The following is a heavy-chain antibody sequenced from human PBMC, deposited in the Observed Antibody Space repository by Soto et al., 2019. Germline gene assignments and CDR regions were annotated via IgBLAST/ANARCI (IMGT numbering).Heavy chain of an antibody. CDR2: IIPILGIA. V-gene: IGHV1-69*10. D-gene: IGHD2-15*01. CDR3: ARTLYCSGGSCYKAFDY. J-gene: IGHJ4*02. Sequence: ASVKVSCKASGGTFSSYAISWVRQAPGQGLEWMGGIIPILGIANYAQKFQGRVTITADKSTSTAYMALSSLRSEDTAVYYCARTLYCSGGSCYKAFDYWGQGTLVTVSS. CDR1: GGTFSSYA.